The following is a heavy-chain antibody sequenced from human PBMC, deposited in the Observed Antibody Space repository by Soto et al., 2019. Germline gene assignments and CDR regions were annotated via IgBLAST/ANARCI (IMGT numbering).Heavy chain of an antibody. CDR3: ASTYYDILTGYYRSFDY. CDR2: IYHSGST. V-gene: IGHV4-39*07. D-gene: IGHD3-9*01. Sequence: PSETLSLTCTVSGGSISSSSYYWGWIRQPPGKGLEWIGKIYHSGSTYYNPSLKSRVTISVDKSKNQFSLKLSSLTAADTAVYYCASTYYDILTGYYRSFDYWGQGTLVTVS. J-gene: IGHJ4*02. CDR1: GGSISSSSYY.